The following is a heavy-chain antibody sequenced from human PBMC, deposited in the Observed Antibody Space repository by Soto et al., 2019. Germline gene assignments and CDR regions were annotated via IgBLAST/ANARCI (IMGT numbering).Heavy chain of an antibody. Sequence: QVQLVQSGAEMKKPGSSVKVSCQSSGGTFNTYAMNWVRQAPGQAPEWMGDISPMFGAANYAPKLQGRVTIPADEAKGTSYMQLSSLTSEDTALYFCAREVQVHTPAFVYWGQGTLVTVSS. V-gene: IGHV1-69*19. CDR2: ISPMFGAA. J-gene: IGHJ4*02. CDR3: AREVQVHTPAFVY. CDR1: GGTFNTYA. D-gene: IGHD3-10*01.